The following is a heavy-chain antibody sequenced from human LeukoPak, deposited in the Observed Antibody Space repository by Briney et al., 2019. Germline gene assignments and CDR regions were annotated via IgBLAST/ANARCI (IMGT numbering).Heavy chain of an antibody. Sequence: ASVKVSCKASGGTFSSYAISWVRQAPGQGLEWMGGIIPIFGTANYAQKFQGRVTITTDESTSTAYMELSSLRSEDTAVYYCARGSVGYCSSTSCLEYFQHWGQGTLVTVSS. CDR3: ARGSVGYCSSTSCLEYFQH. V-gene: IGHV1-69*05. CDR1: GGTFSSYA. D-gene: IGHD2-2*01. CDR2: IIPIFGTA. J-gene: IGHJ1*01.